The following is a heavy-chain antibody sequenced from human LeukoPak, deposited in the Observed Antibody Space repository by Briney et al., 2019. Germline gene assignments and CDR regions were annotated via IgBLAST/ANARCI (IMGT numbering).Heavy chain of an antibody. Sequence: KVSCKVSGYTLTELSMHWVRQAPGKGLEWMGGFDPEDGETIYAQKFQGRVTMTEDTSTDTAYMELSSLRSEDTAVYYCATRGRGFYWFDPWGQGTLVTVSS. V-gene: IGHV1-24*01. CDR2: FDPEDGET. D-gene: IGHD3-10*01. CDR3: ATRGRGFYWFDP. CDR1: GYTLTELS. J-gene: IGHJ5*02.